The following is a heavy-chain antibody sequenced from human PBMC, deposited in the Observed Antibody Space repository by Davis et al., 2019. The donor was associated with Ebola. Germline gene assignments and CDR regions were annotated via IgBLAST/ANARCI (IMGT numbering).Heavy chain of an antibody. CDR2: IGSDGIHA. CDR3: ARDIPFSSYDY. V-gene: IGHV3-21*01. CDR1: GSNYAIAW. D-gene: IGHD4-11*01. Sequence: PGGSLRLSCVVSGSNYAIAWVSWVRQAPGKGLEWVSSIGSDGIHAFHADSVKGRFTISRDNAKNSLYLQMNSLRAEDTAVYYCARDIPFSSYDYWGQGTLVTVSS. J-gene: IGHJ4*02.